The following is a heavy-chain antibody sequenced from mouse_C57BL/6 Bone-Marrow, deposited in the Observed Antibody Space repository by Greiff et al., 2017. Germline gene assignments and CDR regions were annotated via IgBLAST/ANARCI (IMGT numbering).Heavy chain of an antibody. Sequence: QVQLQQSGAELARPGASVKMSCKASGYTFTSYTMHWVKQRPGQGLEWIGYINPSSGYTKYNQKFKDKATLTADKSSSTAYMPLSSLTSEDSAVYYCARFTTVVARGFAYWGQGTLVTVSA. D-gene: IGHD1-1*01. V-gene: IGHV1-4*01. J-gene: IGHJ3*01. CDR3: ARFTTVVARGFAY. CDR2: INPSSGYT. CDR1: GYTFTSYT.